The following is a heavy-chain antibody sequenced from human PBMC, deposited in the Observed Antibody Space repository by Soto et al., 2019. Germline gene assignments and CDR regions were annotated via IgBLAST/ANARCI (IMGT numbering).Heavy chain of an antibody. J-gene: IGHJ5*02. D-gene: IGHD5-12*01. CDR2: IYYSGST. CDR1: GGSISSYY. Sequence: SETLSLTCTVSGGSISSYYWSWIRQPPGKGLEWIGYIYYSGSTNYNPSLKSRVTISVDTSKNQFSLKLSSVTAADTAVYYCARLTPDIVATMAWFDPWGQGTLVTVSS. CDR3: ARLTPDIVATMAWFDP. V-gene: IGHV4-59*08.